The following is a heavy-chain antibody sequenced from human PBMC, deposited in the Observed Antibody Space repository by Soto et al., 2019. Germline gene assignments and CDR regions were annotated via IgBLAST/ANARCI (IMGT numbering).Heavy chain of an antibody. D-gene: IGHD1-26*01. CDR1: GFTFGDYA. V-gene: IGHV3-49*03. CDR2: IRSKAYGGTT. CDR3: TRSPLGASDYYYYYYGMDV. J-gene: IGHJ6*02. Sequence: PGGSLRLSCTASGFTFGDYAMSWFRQAPGKGLEWVGFIRSKAYGGTTEYAASVKGRFTISRDDSKSIAYLQMNSLKTEDTAVYYCTRSPLGASDYYYYYYGMDVWGQGTTVTVSS.